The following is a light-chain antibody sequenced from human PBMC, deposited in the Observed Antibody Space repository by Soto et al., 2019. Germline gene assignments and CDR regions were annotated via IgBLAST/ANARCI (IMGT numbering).Light chain of an antibody. Sequence: QSALAQPPSASGTPGQKITISCSGSTSDTGSNTVNWYQQVPGTAPKLLIYANNQRPSGVPDRFSGSKSGTSASLAISGLQSEDEADYYCEAWDDSLNGPVFGGGTKVTVL. CDR3: EAWDDSLNGPV. CDR1: TSDTGSNT. CDR2: ANN. V-gene: IGLV1-44*01. J-gene: IGLJ3*02.